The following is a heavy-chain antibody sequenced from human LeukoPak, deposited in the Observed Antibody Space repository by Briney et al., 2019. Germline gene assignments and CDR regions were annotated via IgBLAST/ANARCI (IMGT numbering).Heavy chain of an antibody. CDR3: ARASDYDFWSGYYFGYFDY. CDR1: GYTLSNHA. D-gene: IGHD3-3*01. J-gene: IGHJ4*02. Sequence: GASVKVSCKGSGYTLSNHAFSWVRQAPGQGLEWMGGIIPIFGTANYAQKFQGRVTITADESTSTAYMELRSLRSDDTAVYYCARASDYDFWSGYYFGYFDYWGQGTLVTVSS. V-gene: IGHV1-69*13. CDR2: IIPIFGTA.